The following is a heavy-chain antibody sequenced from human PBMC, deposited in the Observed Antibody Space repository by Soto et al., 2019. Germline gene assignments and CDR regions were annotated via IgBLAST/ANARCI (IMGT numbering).Heavy chain of an antibody. CDR2: MYYSGST. V-gene: IGHV4-38-2*01. CDR3: ASGGNWFDP. Sequence: PSETLSLTCAVSGFSIRSGYYWGWIRQPPGKGLEWIGSMYYSGSTYYNPSLKSRVTISVDTSKNQVSLKLSSVTAADTAVYYCASGGNWFDPWGQGRLVTVSS. D-gene: IGHD3-16*01. J-gene: IGHJ5*02. CDR1: GFSIRSGYY.